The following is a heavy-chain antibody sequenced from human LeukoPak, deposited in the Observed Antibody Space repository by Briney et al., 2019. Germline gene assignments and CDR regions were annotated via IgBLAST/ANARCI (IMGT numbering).Heavy chain of an antibody. J-gene: IGHJ4*02. CDR3: AISSLRGIKRGFDF. D-gene: IGHD3-16*01. V-gene: IGHV3-21*01. CDR2: ISSSSIYI. CDR1: GFTFSSYS. Sequence: GGSLRLSCAASGFTFSSYSMNWVRQAPGKGLEWVSSISSSSIYIYYADSVKGRFTISRDNAKNSLYLQMSSLRAEDTAVYYCAISSLRGIKRGFDFWGQGTLVTVSS.